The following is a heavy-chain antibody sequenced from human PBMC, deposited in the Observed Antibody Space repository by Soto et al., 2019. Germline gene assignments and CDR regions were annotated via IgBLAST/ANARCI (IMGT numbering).Heavy chain of an antibody. CDR1: VVPVYRYI. V-gene: IGHV3-21*06. J-gene: IGHJ4*02. CDR3: ARESEDRTSVFAY. Sequence: GSMELAWAASVVPVYRYITNGFLKVPVKGLEWVSSISSTTNHIYYGDSMKGRFTISRDNAKNSLYLEMNSLRAEDTSVYYCARESEDRTSVFAYWGQGTLVPGSS. CDR2: ISSTTNHI.